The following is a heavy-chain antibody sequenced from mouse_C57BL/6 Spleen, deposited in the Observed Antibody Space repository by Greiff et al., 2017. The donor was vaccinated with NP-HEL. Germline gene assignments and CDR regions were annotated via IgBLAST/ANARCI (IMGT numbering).Heavy chain of an antibody. CDR1: GYTFTSYW. V-gene: IGHV1-52*01. CDR3: ARRGRGYGYDWYFDV. Sequence: VQLQQPGAELVRPGSSVKLSCKASGYTFTSYWMHWVKQRPIQGLEWIGNIDPSDSETHYNQKFKDKATLTVDKSSSTAYMQLSSLTSEDSAVYYCARRGRGYGYDWYFDVWGTGTTVTVSS. J-gene: IGHJ1*03. D-gene: IGHD2-2*01. CDR2: IDPSDSET.